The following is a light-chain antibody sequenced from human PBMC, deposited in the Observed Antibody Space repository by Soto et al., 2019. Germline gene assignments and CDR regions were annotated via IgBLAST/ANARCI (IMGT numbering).Light chain of an antibody. CDR1: SSDVGGYNY. CDR3: SSYTSSSTYV. Sequence: QSVLTQPASVSGSPGQSITISCTGTSSDVGGYNYVSWYQQHPGKAPKLMISEVSNRPSGVSNRFSGSKSGNTASLTISGFQAEDEADYYCSSYTSSSTYVFGTGTKVTVL. CDR2: EVS. J-gene: IGLJ1*01. V-gene: IGLV2-14*01.